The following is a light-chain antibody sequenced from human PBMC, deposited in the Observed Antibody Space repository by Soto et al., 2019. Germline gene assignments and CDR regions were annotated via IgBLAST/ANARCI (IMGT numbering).Light chain of an antibody. Sequence: EIVLTQSPSTLSLSPGARVILSCRASQSVSRYLAWYQQKPGQAPRLLIYDASNRATGIPDRFSGSGSETDFTLTISRLEPEDFAVYYCQQYGTTRITFGQGTRLEIK. V-gene: IGKV3-11*01. J-gene: IGKJ5*01. CDR3: QQYGTTRIT. CDR2: DAS. CDR1: QSVSRY.